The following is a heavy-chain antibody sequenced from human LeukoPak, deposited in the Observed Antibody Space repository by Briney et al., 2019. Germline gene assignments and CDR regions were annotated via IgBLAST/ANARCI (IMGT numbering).Heavy chain of an antibody. J-gene: IGHJ5*02. Sequence: SETLSLTCTVSGASVSSDYWSWIRQSPGKGLEWIGYIYHSGHTMSNPPLKSRVSLSLDTSNNQFSLKLSSVTAADTAVYYCARHPFQYPFDHWGQGTVVSVSS. CDR2: IYHSGHT. CDR1: GASVSSDY. D-gene: IGHD2/OR15-2a*01. V-gene: IGHV4-59*08. CDR3: ARHPFQYPFDH.